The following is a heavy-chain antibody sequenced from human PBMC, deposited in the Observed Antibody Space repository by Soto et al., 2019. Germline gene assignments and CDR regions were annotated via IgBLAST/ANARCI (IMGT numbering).Heavy chain of an antibody. D-gene: IGHD5-12*01. Sequence: SETLSLTCTVSGGSINSGGYYWTWIRQHPGKGLEWIGYTYYSGSTYYNPSLKSRVTTSVDTSKNQFSLKLSSVTAADTAVYYCAGSGDGYNYRYYYYGMDVWGQGTTVTVSS. V-gene: IGHV4-31*03. CDR1: GGSINSGGYY. CDR2: TYYSGST. CDR3: AGSGDGYNYRYYYYGMDV. J-gene: IGHJ6*02.